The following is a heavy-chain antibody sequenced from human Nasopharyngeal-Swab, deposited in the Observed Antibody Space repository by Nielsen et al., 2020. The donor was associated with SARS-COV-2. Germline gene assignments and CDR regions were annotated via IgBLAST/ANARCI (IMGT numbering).Heavy chain of an antibody. Sequence: WSRQSPGKGLEWVSSISSSSSYIYYADSVKGRFTISRDNAKNSLYLQMNSLRAEDTAVYYCARDGGFDYGDTDYYGMDVWGQGTTVTVSS. CDR2: ISSSSSYI. D-gene: IGHD4-17*01. CDR3: ARDGGFDYGDTDYYGMDV. J-gene: IGHJ6*02. V-gene: IGHV3-21*01.